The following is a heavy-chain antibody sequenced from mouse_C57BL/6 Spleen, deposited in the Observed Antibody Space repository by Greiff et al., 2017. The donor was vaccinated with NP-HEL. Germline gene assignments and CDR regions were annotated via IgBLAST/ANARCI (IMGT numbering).Heavy chain of an antibody. V-gene: IGHV1-9*01. CDR1: GYTFTGYW. CDR3: ARAPYYSNYENWYFDV. J-gene: IGHJ1*03. Sequence: QVQLQQSGAELMKPGASVKLSCKATGYTFTGYWIEWVKQRPGHGLEWIGEILPGSGSTNYNEKFKGKATFTADTSSNTAYMQLSSLTTEDSAIYYCARAPYYSNYENWYFDVWGTGTTVTVSS. D-gene: IGHD2-5*01. CDR2: ILPGSGST.